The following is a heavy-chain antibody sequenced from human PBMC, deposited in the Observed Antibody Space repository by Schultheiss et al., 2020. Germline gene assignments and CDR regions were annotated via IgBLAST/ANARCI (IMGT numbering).Heavy chain of an antibody. CDR1: GFTFSSYG. CDR2: IWYDGSNK. Sequence: GGSLRLSCAASGFTFSSYGMHWVRQAPGKGLEWVAVIWYDGSNKYYADSVKGRFTISRDNSKNTLYLQMNSLRAEDTAVYYCARDGCIGYCSSTSCYKVYYYYYYMDVWGKGTTVTVAS. D-gene: IGHD2-2*01. J-gene: IGHJ6*03. V-gene: IGHV3-33*01. CDR3: ARDGCIGYCSSTSCYKVYYYYYYMDV.